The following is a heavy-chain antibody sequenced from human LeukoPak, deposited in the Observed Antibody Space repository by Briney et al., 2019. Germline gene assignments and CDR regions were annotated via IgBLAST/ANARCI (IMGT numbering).Heavy chain of an antibody. CDR1: GFTFSSYW. CDR3: AKVAGRFLEWLLLNKNWFDP. V-gene: IGHV3-7*01. CDR2: IKQDGSEK. Sequence: GGSLRLSCAASGFTFSSYWMSWVRQAPGKGLEWVANIKQDGSEKYYADSVKGRFTISRDNSKNTLYLQMNSLRAEDTAVYYCAKVAGRFLEWLLLNKNWFDPWGQGTLVTVSS. J-gene: IGHJ5*02. D-gene: IGHD3-3*01.